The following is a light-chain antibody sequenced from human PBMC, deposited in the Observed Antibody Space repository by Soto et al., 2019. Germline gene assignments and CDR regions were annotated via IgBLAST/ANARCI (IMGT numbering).Light chain of an antibody. V-gene: IGKV1-33*01. CDR1: HDVGWN. J-gene: IGKJ4*01. Sequence: IQMTQSPSSLSASVGDRVTIACHSSHDVGWNLNWFQQKPGEAPKLLIYDASNLERGVPSRFRGSRSGKDFSLAISRLEPEGVATYFCQQYSSMLSFGGGTEVDLK. CDR3: QQYSSMLS. CDR2: DAS.